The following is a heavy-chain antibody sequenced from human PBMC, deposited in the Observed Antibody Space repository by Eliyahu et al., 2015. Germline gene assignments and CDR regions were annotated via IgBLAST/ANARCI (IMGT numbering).Heavy chain of an antibody. Sequence: QVQLQESGPGLVKPSETLSLTCTVSGGSISSYYWSWIRQPPGKGLEWIGYIYTSGSTNYNPSLKSRVTISVDTSKNQFSLKLSSVTAADTAVYYCARVGRYFLFDYWGQGTLVTVSS. D-gene: IGHD1-26*01. V-gene: IGHV4-4*09. CDR3: ARVGRYFLFDY. J-gene: IGHJ4*02. CDR2: IYTSGST. CDR1: GGSISSYY.